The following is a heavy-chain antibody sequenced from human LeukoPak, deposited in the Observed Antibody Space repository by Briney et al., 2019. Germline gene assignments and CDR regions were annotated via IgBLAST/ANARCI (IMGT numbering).Heavy chain of an antibody. J-gene: IGHJ4*02. V-gene: IGHV3-23*01. CDR1: GFTFSSYA. CDR2: ISGSGGST. Sequence: GGSLTLSCAASGFTFSSYAMSWVRQAPGKGLEWVSAISGSGGSTYYADSVKGRFTISRDNSKNTLYLQMNSLRAEDTAVYYCAKAGQYYYDSSDYFADYWGQGTLVTVSS. CDR3: AKAGQYYYDSSDYFADY. D-gene: IGHD3-22*01.